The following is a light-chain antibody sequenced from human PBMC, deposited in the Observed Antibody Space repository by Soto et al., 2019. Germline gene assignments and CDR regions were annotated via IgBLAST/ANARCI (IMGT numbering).Light chain of an antibody. CDR2: LNSDGSH. V-gene: IGLV4-69*01. CDR1: SRHSSYA. Sequence: QLVLTQSPSASASLGAWVKLTCTLSSRHSSYAIAWHQQQPEKGPRYLMKLNSDGSHSKGDGIPDRFSGSSSGAERYLTISSLQSEDEADYYCQTWGTGIHWVFGGGTKLTVL. J-gene: IGLJ3*02. CDR3: QTWGTGIHWV.